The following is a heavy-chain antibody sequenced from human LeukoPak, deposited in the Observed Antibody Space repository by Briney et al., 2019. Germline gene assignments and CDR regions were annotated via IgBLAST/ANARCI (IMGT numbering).Heavy chain of an antibody. D-gene: IGHD2-2*01. Sequence: SETLSLTCTVSGGSIRSSYYYWSWIRQPPGKGLEWIGYIYYSGSTYYNPSLKSRVTISVDTSKNQFSLKLSSVTAADTAVYYCARGPSYALYYYYYYGMDVWGRGTTVTVSS. J-gene: IGHJ6*02. V-gene: IGHV4-30-4*01. CDR2: IYYSGST. CDR3: ARGPSYALYYYYYYGMDV. CDR1: GGSIRSSYYY.